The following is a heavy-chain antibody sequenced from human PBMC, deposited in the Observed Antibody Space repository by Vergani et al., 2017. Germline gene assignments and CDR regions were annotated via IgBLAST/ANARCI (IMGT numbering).Heavy chain of an antibody. V-gene: IGHV3-11*06. D-gene: IGHD3-10*01. J-gene: IGHJ4*02. CDR3: ARVGERGYYGSGSEGYFDY. CDR1: GFTFSDYY. CDR2: ISSSSSYT. Sequence: QVQLVESGGGLVKPGGSLRLSCAASGFTFSDYYMSWIRQAPGKGLEWVSYISSSSSYTNYADSVKGRFTISRDNAKNSLYLQMDSLRAEDTAVYYCARVGERGYYGSGSEGYFDYWGQGTLVTVSS.